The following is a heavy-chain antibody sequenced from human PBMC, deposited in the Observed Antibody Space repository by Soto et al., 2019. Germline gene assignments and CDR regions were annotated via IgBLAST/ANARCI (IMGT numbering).Heavy chain of an antibody. Sequence: GASVKVSCKASGYIFSDYGINWVRLAPGQGLEWMGWIIPYNDNTKYAENFQGRVTLTTDTSTNTVYMEMRSLTPDDTGVYFCARTPYSHYYGMDVWGQGTSVTVSS. D-gene: IGHD2-21*01. J-gene: IGHJ6*02. CDR1: GYIFSDYG. CDR3: ARTPYSHYYGMDV. CDR2: IIPYNDNT. V-gene: IGHV1-18*01.